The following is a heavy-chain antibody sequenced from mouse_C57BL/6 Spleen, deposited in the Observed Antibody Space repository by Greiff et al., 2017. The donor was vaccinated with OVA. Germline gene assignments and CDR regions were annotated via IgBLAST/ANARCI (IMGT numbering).Heavy chain of an antibody. D-gene: IGHD1-1*01. J-gene: IGHJ4*01. CDR2: IDPSDSYT. CDR1: GYTFTSYW. Sequence: VQLQQPGAELVMPGASVKLSCKASGYTFTSYWMHWVKQRPGQGLEWIGEIDPSDSYTNYNQKFKGKSTLTVDKSSSTAYMQLSSLTSEDSAVYYCARSTVVEDAMDYWGQGTSVTVSS. V-gene: IGHV1-69*01. CDR3: ARSTVVEDAMDY.